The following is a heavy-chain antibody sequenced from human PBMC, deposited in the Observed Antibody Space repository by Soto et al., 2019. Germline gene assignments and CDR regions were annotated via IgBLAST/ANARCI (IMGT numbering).Heavy chain of an antibody. D-gene: IGHD4-17*01. Sequence: PGGSLRLSCAASGFTFSSYWMSWVRQAPGKGLEWVANIKQDGSEKYYVDSVKGRFTISRDNAKNSLYLQVNSLRAEDTAVYYCARGGRGYGDPNYYYGMDVWGQGTTVTVSS. CDR3: ARGGRGYGDPNYYYGMDV. J-gene: IGHJ6*02. CDR1: GFTFSSYW. CDR2: IKQDGSEK. V-gene: IGHV3-7*03.